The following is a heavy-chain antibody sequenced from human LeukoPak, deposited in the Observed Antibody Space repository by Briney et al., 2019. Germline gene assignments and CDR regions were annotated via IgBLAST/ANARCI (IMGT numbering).Heavy chain of an antibody. CDR2: IIPIFGTA. CDR1: GGTFSSYA. J-gene: IGHJ4*02. CDR3: ARFRSGYSSLQGGVGYFDY. D-gene: IGHD6-19*01. Sequence: SVNVSCKASGGTFSSYAISWVRQAPGQGLEWMGGIIPIFGTANYAQKFQGRVTITADESTSTAYMELSSLRSEDTAVYYCARFRSGYSSLQGGVGYFDYWGQGTLVTVSS. V-gene: IGHV1-69*13.